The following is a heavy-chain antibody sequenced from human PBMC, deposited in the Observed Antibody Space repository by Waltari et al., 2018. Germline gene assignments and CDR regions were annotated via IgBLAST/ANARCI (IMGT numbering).Heavy chain of an antibody. J-gene: IGHJ6*02. V-gene: IGHV4-34*01. CDR1: GGSFSGYY. Sequence: QVQLQQWGAGLLKPSETLSLTCAVYGGSFSGYYWIWIRQPPGKWLEWIGEINHSERTNYNRSLKSRVTISVDTSKNQFSLQLSSVTAADTAVYYCARGGEVSYSSSWYAGNYYYGMDVWGQGTTVTVSS. CDR3: ARGGEVSYSSSWYAGNYYYGMDV. CDR2: INHSERT. D-gene: IGHD6-13*01.